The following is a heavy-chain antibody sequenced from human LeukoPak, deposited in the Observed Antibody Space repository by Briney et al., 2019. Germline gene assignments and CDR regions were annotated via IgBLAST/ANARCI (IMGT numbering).Heavy chain of an antibody. CDR3: ASPIAAAGTRGYYYYYMDV. Sequence: GASVKVSCKASGYTFTGYYMHWVRQAPGQGLEWMGWINPNSGGTNYAQKFQGRVTMTRDTSISTAYMELSRLRSDDTAVYYCASPIAAAGTRGYYYYYMDVWGKGTTVTVSS. CDR2: INPNSGGT. D-gene: IGHD6-13*01. CDR1: GYTFTGYY. V-gene: IGHV1-2*02. J-gene: IGHJ6*03.